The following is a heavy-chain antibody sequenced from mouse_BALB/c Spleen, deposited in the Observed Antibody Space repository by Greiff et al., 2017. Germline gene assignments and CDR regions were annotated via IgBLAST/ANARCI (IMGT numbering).Heavy chain of an antibody. V-gene: IGHV1S135*01. CDR3: ARTARATAMDY. CDR1: GYSFTSYY. D-gene: IGHD3-1*01. CDR2: IDPFNGGT. J-gene: IGHJ4*01. Sequence: VHVKQSGPELMKPGASVKISCKASGYSFTSYYMHWVKQSHGKSLEWIGYIDPFNGGTSYNQKFKGKATLTVDKSSSTAYMHLSSLTSEDSAVYYCARTARATAMDYWGQGTSVTVSS.